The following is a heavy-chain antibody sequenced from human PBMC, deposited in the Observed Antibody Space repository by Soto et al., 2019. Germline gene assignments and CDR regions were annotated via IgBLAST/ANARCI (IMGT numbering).Heavy chain of an antibody. D-gene: IGHD1-20*01. V-gene: IGHV3-21*01. CDR1: VFTFSRYS. J-gene: IGHJ6*01. CDR2: ISYSSSDI. CDR3: ARGYRISGSPRLGYYYYGMDV. Sequence: PWGSLRFCCASSVFTFSRYSRSWVRQAPGKGLDPVSSISYSSSDIYFADSVKGRFTMSRVNAENSLFLQMNSLRVEDTAVYYCARGYRISGSPRLGYYYYGMDVWGQGTTVTGSS.